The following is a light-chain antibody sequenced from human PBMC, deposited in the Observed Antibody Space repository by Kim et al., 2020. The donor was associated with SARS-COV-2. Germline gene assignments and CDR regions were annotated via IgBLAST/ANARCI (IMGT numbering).Light chain of an antibody. V-gene: IGLV4-60*03. Sequence: SSVKLTCTLGSGHSSYSIAWHQQQPGKAPRYLMKLEGSGSYNKGSGVPDRFSGSSSGADRYLTISNLQSEDEADYCCETWDSNTRVFGGGTQLTVL. J-gene: IGLJ3*02. CDR1: SGHSSYS. CDR2: LEGSGSY. CDR3: ETWDSNTRV.